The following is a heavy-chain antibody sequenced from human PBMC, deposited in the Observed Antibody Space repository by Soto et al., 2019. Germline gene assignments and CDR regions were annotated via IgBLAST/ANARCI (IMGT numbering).Heavy chain of an antibody. CDR2: ISYDGSNK. Sequence: GGSLRLSCAASGFTFSSYGMHWVRQAPGKGLEWVAVISYDGSNKYYADSVKSRFTISRDNSNNTLYLQMNSLRAEDTAVYYCAKPHYSNYYYYYYGMDVWGQGTTVTVSS. CDR1: GFTFSSYG. CDR3: AKPHYSNYYYYYYGMDV. V-gene: IGHV3-30*18. J-gene: IGHJ6*02. D-gene: IGHD4-4*01.